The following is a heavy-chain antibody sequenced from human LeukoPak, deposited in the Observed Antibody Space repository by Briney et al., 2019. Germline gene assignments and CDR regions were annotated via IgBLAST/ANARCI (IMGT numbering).Heavy chain of an antibody. CDR2: IYPGDSDT. Sequence: GESLWISCKGSGYSFTSYWIGWVRQMPGKGLEWMGIIYPGDSDTRYSPSFQGQVTISADKSISTAYLQWSSLKASDTAMYYCARQGYSSSWKGSNWFDPWGQGTLVTVSS. D-gene: IGHD6-13*01. J-gene: IGHJ5*02. CDR3: ARQGYSSSWKGSNWFDP. V-gene: IGHV5-51*01. CDR1: GYSFTSYW.